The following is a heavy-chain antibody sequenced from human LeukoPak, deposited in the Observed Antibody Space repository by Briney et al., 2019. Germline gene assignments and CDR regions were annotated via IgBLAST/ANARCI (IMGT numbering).Heavy chain of an antibody. CDR2: ISSSSSYI. Sequence: GGSLRLSCAASGFTFSSYSMNWVRQAPGKGLEWVSSISSSSSYIYYADSVKGRFTISRDNAKNSLSLQMNSLRAEDTAVYYCAKGRGWEASYYYYYMDVWGKGTTVTISS. CDR3: AKGRGWEASYYYYYMDV. D-gene: IGHD1-26*01. J-gene: IGHJ6*03. CDR1: GFTFSSYS. V-gene: IGHV3-21*01.